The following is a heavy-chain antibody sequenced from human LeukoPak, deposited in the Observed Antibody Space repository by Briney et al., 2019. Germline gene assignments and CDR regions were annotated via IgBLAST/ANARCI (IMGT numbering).Heavy chain of an antibody. CDR3: VQIRGLGWFDP. D-gene: IGHD3-10*01. J-gene: IGHJ5*02. V-gene: IGHV3-23*01. CDR1: GFTFSKFA. CDR2: LSGSVGST. Sequence: GGSLRLSCAASGFTFSKFAMSWVRQAPGKGLEWVSPLSGSVGSTYYADSVKGRFTISRGNAKNSPYLQMNNLRVEDTAVYYCVQIRGLGWFDPWGQGSLVTVSS.